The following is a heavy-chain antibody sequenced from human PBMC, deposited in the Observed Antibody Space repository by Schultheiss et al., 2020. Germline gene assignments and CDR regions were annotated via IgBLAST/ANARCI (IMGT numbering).Heavy chain of an antibody. CDR3: ARGIYSSSALWFDP. CDR1: GGSISSGSYY. Sequence: SETLSLTCTVSGGSISSGSYYWSWIRQPPGKGLEWIGYIYYSSTNYNPSLKSRVTISGDTSKNQFSLKLSSVTAADTAVYYCARGIYSSSALWFDPWGQGTLGT. D-gene: IGHD6-6*01. J-gene: IGHJ5*02. CDR2: IYYSST. V-gene: IGHV4-61*01.